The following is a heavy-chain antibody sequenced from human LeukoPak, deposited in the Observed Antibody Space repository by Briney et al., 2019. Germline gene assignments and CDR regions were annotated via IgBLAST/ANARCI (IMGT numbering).Heavy chain of an antibody. CDR1: GFTVNSYY. D-gene: IGHD1-26*01. V-gene: IGHV3-66*02. Sequence: GGSLRLSCAASGFTVNSYYISWVRQAPGKGLEWVSVIYSGGSTYYTDSVKGRFTISRDNSKNTLYLQMNSLRTEDTAVYYCLFGLYSGTYHILDYWGQGTLVTVSS. J-gene: IGHJ4*02. CDR2: IYSGGST. CDR3: LFGLYSGTYHILDY.